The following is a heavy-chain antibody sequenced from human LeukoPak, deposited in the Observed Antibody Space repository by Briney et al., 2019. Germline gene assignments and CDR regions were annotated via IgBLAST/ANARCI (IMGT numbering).Heavy chain of an antibody. D-gene: IGHD6-19*01. CDR2: INPNSGGT. V-gene: IGHV1-2*02. CDR1: GYTFTGYY. Sequence: GASVKVSCKASGYTFTGYYMHWVRQAPGQGLEWMGWINPNSGGTNYAQKFQGRVTMTRDTSISTAYMELSRLRSDDTAVYYCARDQSYSSGWDQDDAFDIWGQGTMVTVSS. J-gene: IGHJ3*02. CDR3: ARDQSYSSGWDQDDAFDI.